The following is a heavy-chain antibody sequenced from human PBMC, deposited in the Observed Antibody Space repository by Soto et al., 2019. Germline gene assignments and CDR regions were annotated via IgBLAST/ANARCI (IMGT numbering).Heavy chain of an antibody. CDR3: ARDTFHYGMDV. Sequence: EVQLVETGGGLIQPGGSLRLSCAASGFTVSSNYMNWVRQAPGKGLEWVSVIYSGGSTYYADSVKGRFTISRDNSKNTLYLQMNSLRAEDTAVYYCARDTFHYGMDVWGQGTTVTVSS. CDR2: IYSGGST. V-gene: IGHV3-53*02. CDR1: GFTVSSNY. J-gene: IGHJ6*02.